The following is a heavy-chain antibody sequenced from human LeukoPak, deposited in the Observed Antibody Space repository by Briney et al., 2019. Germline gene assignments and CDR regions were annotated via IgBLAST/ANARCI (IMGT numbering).Heavy chain of an antibody. D-gene: IGHD3-9*01. CDR3: ARVLDGTYYDILTGYFKGAFDI. J-gene: IGHJ3*02. V-gene: IGHV1-18*01. Sequence: ASVKVSCKASGYTFASYGISWVRQAPGQGLEWMGWISAYNGNTNYAQKLQGRVTMTTDTSTSTAYMELRSLRPDDTAVYYCARVLDGTYYDILTGYFKGAFDIWGQGTMVTVSS. CDR2: ISAYNGNT. CDR1: GYTFASYG.